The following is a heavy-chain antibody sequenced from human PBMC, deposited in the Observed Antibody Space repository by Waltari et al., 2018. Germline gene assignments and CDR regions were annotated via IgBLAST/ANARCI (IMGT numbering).Heavy chain of an antibody. V-gene: IGHV3-23*04. CDR2: ISGSGGTT. J-gene: IGHJ4*02. D-gene: IGHD1-26*01. Sequence: EVRLVESGGGLVQPGGSLTLSCAASGFTFLHYGMSWVRQAPGKGLECVSTISGSGGTTFYADSVKGRFTMSKDNSKNTLFLQMNSLRFDDTAEYYCAKSTGSYYEVFDYWGRGTLVTVSS. CDR1: GFTFLHYG. CDR3: AKSTGSYYEVFDY.